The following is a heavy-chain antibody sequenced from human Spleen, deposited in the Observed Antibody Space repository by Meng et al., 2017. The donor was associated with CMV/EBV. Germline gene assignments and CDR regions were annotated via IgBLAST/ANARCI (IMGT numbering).Heavy chain of an antibody. D-gene: IGHD3-3*01. Sequence: ASVKVSCKASSYTFTDYGISWVRQAPGQGLEWMGWISVYNGDTNYVQNFQGRLTMTTDTSTSTAYMELRSLRSDDTAVYYCAKEYYDFWSGPSGLFDPWGQGTLVTVSS. CDR3: AKEYYDFWSGPSGLFDP. CDR2: ISVYNGDT. CDR1: SYTFTDYG. J-gene: IGHJ5*02. V-gene: IGHV1-18*01.